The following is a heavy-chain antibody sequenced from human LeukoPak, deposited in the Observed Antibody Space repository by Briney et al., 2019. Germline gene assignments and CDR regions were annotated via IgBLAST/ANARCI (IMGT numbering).Heavy chain of an antibody. CDR2: ISAYNGNT. J-gene: IGHJ5*02. D-gene: IGHD3-22*01. Sequence: GASVKVSCKASGYTFTSYGISWVRQAPGQGLEWMGWISAYNGNTNYAQKLQGRVTMTTDTSTSTAYMELRSLRSDDTAVYYCARGGLGYYDSRGSRWFDPGGQGTLVTVSS. CDR1: GYTFTSYG. V-gene: IGHV1-18*01. CDR3: ARGGLGYYDSRGSRWFDP.